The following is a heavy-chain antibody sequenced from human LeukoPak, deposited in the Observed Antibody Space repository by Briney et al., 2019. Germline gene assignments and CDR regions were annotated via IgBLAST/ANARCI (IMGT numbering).Heavy chain of an antibody. CDR3: ATGGQWSPYGMDV. V-gene: IGHV1-2*02. J-gene: IGHJ6*02. D-gene: IGHD1-26*01. CDR2: INPNSGGT. CDR1: GYTFTGYY. Sequence: ASVKVSCKASGYTFTGYYMHWVRQAPGQGLAWMGWINPNSGGTNYAQKFQGRVTMTRDTSISAAYMELNRLRSDDTAVYHCATGGQWSPYGMDVWGQGTTVTVSS.